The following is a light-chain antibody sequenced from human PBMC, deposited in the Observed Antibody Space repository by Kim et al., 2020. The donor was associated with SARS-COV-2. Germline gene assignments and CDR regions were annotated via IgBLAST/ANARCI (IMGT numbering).Light chain of an antibody. CDR3: QVWHSSNYV. J-gene: IGLJ1*01. CDR2: RDS. CDR1: ISGRKN. Sequence: VGLGETARMNCGGKISGRKNGHWYQERPGQGPVMVIDRDSHGPSGNPEGLSGSNPGNTATLTINRAKAGDEADYYGQVWHSSNYVFGPGTKVTVL. V-gene: IGLV3-9*01.